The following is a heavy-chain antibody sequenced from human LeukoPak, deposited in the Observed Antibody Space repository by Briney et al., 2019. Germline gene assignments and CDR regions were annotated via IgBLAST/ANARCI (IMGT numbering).Heavy chain of an antibody. CDR2: IYSGGST. V-gene: IGHV3-53*01. D-gene: IGHD5-12*01. J-gene: IGHJ4*02. CDR3: ARDYSGYSGYD. Sequence: GGSLRLSCAASGFTVSSTYMNWVRQAPGKGLEWVSVIYSGGSTFYADSVKGRFIISRDNSKNTLYLQMNSLRAEDTAVYYCARDYSGYSGYDWGQGTLVTVSS. CDR1: GFTVSSTY.